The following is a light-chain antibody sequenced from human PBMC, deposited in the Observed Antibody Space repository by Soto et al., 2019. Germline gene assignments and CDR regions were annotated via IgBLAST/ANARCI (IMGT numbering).Light chain of an antibody. J-gene: IGKJ1*01. CDR3: QQYNNWSRCT. V-gene: IGKV3-15*01. CDR2: GAS. CDR1: QSVSNN. Sequence: EIVMTQSPDTLSVSPGERATLSCRASQSVSNNLAWYQQKPGQAPRLLIYGASTRATGIPARFSGSGSGTEFTLTISSLQSEDFAVYYCQQYNNWSRCTFGLGTKVEIK.